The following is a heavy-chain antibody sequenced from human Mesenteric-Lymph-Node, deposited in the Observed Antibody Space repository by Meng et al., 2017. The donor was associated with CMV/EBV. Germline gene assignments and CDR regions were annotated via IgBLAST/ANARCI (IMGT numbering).Heavy chain of an antibody. J-gene: IGHJ4*02. CDR3: ASGPVVDDWYFDY. Sequence: GESLKISCAASGFTFSSSSMNWVRQAPGKGLEWVSYISSSGSTIYYADSVKGRFTISRDNAKNSLYLQMNSLRAEDTAVYYCASGPVVDDWYFDYWGQGTLVTVSS. D-gene: IGHD2-15*01. CDR1: GFTFSSSS. CDR2: ISSSGSTI. V-gene: IGHV3-48*04.